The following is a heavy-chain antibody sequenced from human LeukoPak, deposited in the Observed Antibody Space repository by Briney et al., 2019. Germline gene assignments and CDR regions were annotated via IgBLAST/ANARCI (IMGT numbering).Heavy chain of an antibody. D-gene: IGHD3-9*01. J-gene: IGHJ1*01. V-gene: IGHV4-39*07. CDR3: ARAVRYFAQHYFQH. CDR1: GGSISSSNNY. Sequence: PSETLSLTCTVSGGSISSSNNYWGWIRQPPGKGLEWIGGMFYSGSTHYNPSLKSRVTISVDTSKNQFSLNLSSVTAADTAVYYCARAVRYFAQHYFQHWGQGTLVTVSS. CDR2: MFYSGST.